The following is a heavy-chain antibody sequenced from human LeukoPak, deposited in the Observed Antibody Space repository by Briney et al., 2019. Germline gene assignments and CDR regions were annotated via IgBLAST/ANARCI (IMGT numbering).Heavy chain of an antibody. D-gene: IGHD3-16*01. V-gene: IGHV4-59*01. Sequence: SETLSLTCTVSGGSISSYSWTWIRQPPGKGLEWIRSIYYSGSTNYNPSLKSRVTISVDTSKNQFSLKLSSVTAADTAVYYCVRDRVLGAFDIWGQGTMVTVSS. CDR3: VRDRVLGAFDI. CDR2: IYYSGST. CDR1: GGSISSYS. J-gene: IGHJ3*02.